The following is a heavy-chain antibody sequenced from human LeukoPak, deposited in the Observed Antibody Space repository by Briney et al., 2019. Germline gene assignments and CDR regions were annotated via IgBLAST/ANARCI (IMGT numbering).Heavy chain of an antibody. CDR1: GYTFTSYY. D-gene: IGHD6-6*01. Sequence: ASVKVSCKASGYTFTSYYLHWLRQAPGQGLEWMEWLNPTTGGTNYAQKFQGRVTMTRDTSITTAYMELSGLRSDDTAVYYCARGAASTSSVWGRGTLVTVSS. J-gene: IGHJ2*01. V-gene: IGHV1-2*02. CDR2: LNPTTGGT. CDR3: ARGAASTSSV.